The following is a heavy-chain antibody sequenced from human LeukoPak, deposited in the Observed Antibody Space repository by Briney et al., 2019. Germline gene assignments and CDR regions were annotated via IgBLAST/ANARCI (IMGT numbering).Heavy chain of an antibody. CDR2: ISSSSSYI. V-gene: IGHV3-21*01. Sequence: GGSLRLSCAASGFTFSSYSMNWVRQAPGKGLEWVSSISSSSSYIYYADSVKGRFTISRDNAKNSPYLQMNSLRAEDTAVYYCARDRVFCSGGSCPGFDYWGQGTLVTVSS. D-gene: IGHD2-15*01. CDR3: ARDRVFCSGGSCPGFDY. CDR1: GFTFSSYS. J-gene: IGHJ4*02.